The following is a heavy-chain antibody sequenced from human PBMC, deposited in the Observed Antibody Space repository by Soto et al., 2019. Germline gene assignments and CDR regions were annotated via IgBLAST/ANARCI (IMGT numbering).Heavy chain of an antibody. CDR1: GASIRDYH. J-gene: IGHJ6*02. V-gene: IGHV4-4*07. CDR2: LYISGST. CDR3: ARMYNSGFYRTEGDYYFYGMDV. Sequence: ASETLSLTCSVSGASIRDYHWSWVRQPAGKGLEWIGRLYISGSTKYNPSLKSRVTMSADTSVNQFSLTLRSVTAADTAIYYCARMYNSGFYRTEGDYYFYGMDVWGQGTTVTVSS. D-gene: IGHD6-19*01.